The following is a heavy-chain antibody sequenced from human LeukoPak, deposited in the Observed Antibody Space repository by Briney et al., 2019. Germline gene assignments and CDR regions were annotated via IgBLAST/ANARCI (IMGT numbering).Heavy chain of an antibody. V-gene: IGHV5-51*01. J-gene: IGHJ4*02. CDR1: GYTFTHQW. CDR2: IYPRDSDT. CDR3: ARHSYVVGAI. D-gene: IGHD3-16*01. Sequence: GESLKISCEASGYTFTHQWIGWVRQMPGTGLEWVGIIYPRDSDTIYSPSFQGHVTISADTSINTAYLEWRSLEASDTAMYYCARHSYVVGAIWGQGTQVTVSS.